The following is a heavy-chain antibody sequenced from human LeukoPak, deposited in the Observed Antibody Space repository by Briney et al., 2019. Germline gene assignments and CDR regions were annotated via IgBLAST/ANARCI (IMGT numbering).Heavy chain of an antibody. CDR1: GGSITNNHW. CDR3: ARNPTL. Sequence: PSETLSLTCAVSGGSITNNHWWSWVRQPPGKGLEWIGEIYHSGNTNYNPSFKSRVTISVDKSKNQCTLELTSVTAADTAVYYCARNPTLWGQGTLVTVSS. CDR2: IYHSGNT. V-gene: IGHV4-4*02. J-gene: IGHJ4*02.